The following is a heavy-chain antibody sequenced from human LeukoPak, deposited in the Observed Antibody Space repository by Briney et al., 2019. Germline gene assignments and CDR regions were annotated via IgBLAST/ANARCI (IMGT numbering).Heavy chain of an antibody. CDR1: GYTLTELS. D-gene: IGHD6-6*01. J-gene: IGHJ3*02. Sequence: ASVKVSCKVSGYTLTELSIQWVRQGPGKELEWMGGFDPEDGESIYAQRFQGRVTMTEDTSTDTAYMELSRLRSDDTAVYYCARTPRSIAARDAFDIWGQGTMVTVSS. CDR2: FDPEDGES. CDR3: ARTPRSIAARDAFDI. V-gene: IGHV1-24*01.